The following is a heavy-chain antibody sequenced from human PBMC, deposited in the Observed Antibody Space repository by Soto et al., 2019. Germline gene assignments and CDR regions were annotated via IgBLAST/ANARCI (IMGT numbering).Heavy chain of an antibody. CDR2: INHSGST. CDR1: GGSFSGYY. CDR3: ARGLGYDILTCYYIGAFDI. D-gene: IGHD3-9*01. J-gene: IGHJ3*02. V-gene: IGHV4-34*01. Sequence: QVQLQQWGAGLLKPSETLSLTCAVYGGSFSGYYWSWIRQPPGKGLEWIGEINHSGSTNYNPSLKSRVTISVDTSKNQFSLKLSSVTAADTAVYYCARGLGYDILTCYYIGAFDIWGQGTMVTVSS.